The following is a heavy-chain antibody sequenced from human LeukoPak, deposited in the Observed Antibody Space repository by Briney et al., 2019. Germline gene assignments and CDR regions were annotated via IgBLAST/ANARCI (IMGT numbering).Heavy chain of an antibody. CDR1: GGTFSSYA. V-gene: IGHV1-18*01. J-gene: IGHJ4*02. D-gene: IGHD3-22*01. CDR3: ARMGAYYYGSSGYYY. Sequence: ASVKVSCKASGGTFSSYAISWVRQAPGQGLEWMGWISAYNGNTNYAQKLQGRVTMTTDTSTSTAYMELRSLRSDDTAVYYCARMGAYYYGSSGYYYWGQGTLVTVSS. CDR2: ISAYNGNT.